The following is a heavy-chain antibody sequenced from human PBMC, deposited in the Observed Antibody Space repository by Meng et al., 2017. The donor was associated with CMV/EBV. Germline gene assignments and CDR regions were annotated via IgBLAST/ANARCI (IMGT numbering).Heavy chain of an antibody. CDR1: GGSVSSGSYY. CDR2: IYYSGST. J-gene: IGHJ5*02. CDR3: AREVRYCSSTSCYRFDP. D-gene: IGHD2-2*01. Sequence: SETLSLTCTVSGGSVSSGSYYWSWIRQPPGKGLEWIGYIYYSGSTNYNPSLKSRVTISVDTSKNQFYLKLSSVTAADTAVYYCAREVRYCSSTSCYRFDPWGQGTLVTVS. V-gene: IGHV4-61*01.